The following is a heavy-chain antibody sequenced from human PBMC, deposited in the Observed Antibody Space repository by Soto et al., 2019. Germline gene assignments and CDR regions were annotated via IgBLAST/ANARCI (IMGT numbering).Heavy chain of an antibody. D-gene: IGHD3-16*01. CDR3: ARGRYCLTGRCFPNWFDS. CDR1: GDSISTVDYF. V-gene: IGHV4-30-4*01. CDR2: IYKSTTT. Sequence: SETLSLTCSVSGDSISTVDYFWAWIRQPPGQALEYIGYIYKSTTTYYNPSFESRVAISLDTSKSQFSLNVTSVTAADPAVYFCARGRYCLTGRCFPNWFDSWGQGTRVTVSS. J-gene: IGHJ5*01.